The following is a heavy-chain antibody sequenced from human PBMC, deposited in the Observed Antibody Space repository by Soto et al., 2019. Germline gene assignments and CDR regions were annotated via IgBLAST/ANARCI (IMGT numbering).Heavy chain of an antibody. D-gene: IGHD3-22*01. V-gene: IGHV1-2*02. CDR1: GYTFTGYY. CDR2: INPNSGGT. Sequence: QVQLVQSGAEVKKPGASVKVSCKASGYTFTGYYMHWVRQAPGQGLEWMGWINPNSGGTNYAQKFQGRVTITADKSTSTAYMELSSLRSEDTAVYYCASHDSSGYLGYWGQGTLVTVSS. CDR3: ASHDSSGYLGY. J-gene: IGHJ4*02.